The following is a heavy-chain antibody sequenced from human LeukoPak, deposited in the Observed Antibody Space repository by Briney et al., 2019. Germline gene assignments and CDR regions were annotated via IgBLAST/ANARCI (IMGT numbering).Heavy chain of an antibody. V-gene: IGHV3-74*01. CDR3: ARVRGLRDILTGYPSPIDAFDI. CDR1: GFTFSSYW. D-gene: IGHD3-9*01. J-gene: IGHJ3*02. Sequence: PGGSLRLSCAASGFTFSSYWMHWVRQAPGKGLVWVSRINSDGSSTSYADSVKGRFTISRDNAKNTLYLQMNSLRAEDTAVYYCARVRGLRDILTGYPSPIDAFDIWGQGTMVTVSS. CDR2: INSDGSST.